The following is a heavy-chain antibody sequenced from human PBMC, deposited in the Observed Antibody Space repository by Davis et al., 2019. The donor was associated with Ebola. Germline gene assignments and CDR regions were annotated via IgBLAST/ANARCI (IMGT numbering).Heavy chain of an antibody. V-gene: IGHV1-69*13. CDR3: ARSRRLLVRGVITKYYYYGMDV. CDR1: GGTFSSYA. CDR2: IIPIFGTA. Sequence: SVKVSCKASGGTFSSYAISWVRQAPGQGLEWMGGIIPIFGTANYAQKFQGRVTITADESTSTAYMELSSLRSEDTAVYYCARSRRLLVRGVITKYYYYGMDVWGQGTTVTVSS. J-gene: IGHJ6*02. D-gene: IGHD3-10*01.